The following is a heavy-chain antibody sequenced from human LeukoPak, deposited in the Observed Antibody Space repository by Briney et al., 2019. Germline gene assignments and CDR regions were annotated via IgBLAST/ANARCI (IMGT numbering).Heavy chain of an antibody. Sequence: GGSLRLSCAASGFTFSSYGMHWVRQAPGKGLEWVAFIRYDGSNKYYADSVKGRFTISRDNSKNTLYLQMNSLRAEDTALYYCAKDGGRDYYDSSGSHWGQGTLVTVSS. V-gene: IGHV3-30*02. CDR1: GFTFSSYG. CDR3: AKDGGRDYYDSSGSH. D-gene: IGHD3-22*01. CDR2: IRYDGSNK. J-gene: IGHJ4*02.